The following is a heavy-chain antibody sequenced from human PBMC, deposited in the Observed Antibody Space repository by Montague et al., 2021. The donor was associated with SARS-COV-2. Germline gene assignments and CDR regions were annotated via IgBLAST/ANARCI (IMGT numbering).Heavy chain of an antibody. CDR1: GGSISHYY. J-gene: IGHJ4*02. V-gene: IGHV4-59*01. Sequence: SETLSLTCAVSGGSISHYYWSWIRQPPGRGLDWIGFINPSGAPNYNPSLKSRVTLSLDAAKNPFSLRLSSVTAADTAVYYCARRTDILTGYYDYWGQGTLVTVSS. D-gene: IGHD3-9*01. CDR2: INPSGAP. CDR3: ARRTDILTGYYDY.